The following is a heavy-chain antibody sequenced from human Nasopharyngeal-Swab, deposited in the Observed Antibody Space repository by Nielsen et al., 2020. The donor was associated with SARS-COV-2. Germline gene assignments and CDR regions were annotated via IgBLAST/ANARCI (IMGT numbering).Heavy chain of an antibody. CDR3: ARQAATVAGTLWYY. D-gene: IGHD6-19*01. Sequence: GSLRLSCTVPGGSISSSSYYWGWIRQPPGKGLEWIGSIYYSGSTYYNPSLKSRVTISVDTSKNQFSLKLSSVTAADTAVYYCARQAATVAGTLWYYWGQGTLVTVSS. V-gene: IGHV4-39*01. CDR2: IYYSGST. J-gene: IGHJ4*02. CDR1: GGSISSSSYY.